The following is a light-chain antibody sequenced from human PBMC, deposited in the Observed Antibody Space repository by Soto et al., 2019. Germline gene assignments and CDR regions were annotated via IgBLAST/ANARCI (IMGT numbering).Light chain of an antibody. Sequence: QSALTQPASVSGSPGQSITISCTETSSDVGVYNYVSWYQQHPGKAPKLMIYEVNNRPSGVSNRFSGSKSGNTASLTISGLQAEDEADYYCSSYTSSSIVVFGGGTKLTVL. J-gene: IGLJ2*01. CDR1: SSDVGVYNY. CDR3: SSYTSSSIVV. V-gene: IGLV2-14*01. CDR2: EVN.